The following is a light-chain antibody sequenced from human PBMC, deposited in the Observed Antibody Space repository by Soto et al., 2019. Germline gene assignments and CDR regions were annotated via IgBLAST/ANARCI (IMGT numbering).Light chain of an antibody. V-gene: IGKV3-20*01. CDR2: GAS. J-gene: IGKJ3*01. CDR3: QQYGTSLFS. CDR1: PRLSSSY. Sequence: GLTQSPGTLAFFPGERATRPRRARPRLSSSYLAWYQQKPGQAPRLLIYGASSRATGIPARFSGSGSGTECTLTISSLQSEDFAVYYCQQYGTSLFSFGPGTKVDI.